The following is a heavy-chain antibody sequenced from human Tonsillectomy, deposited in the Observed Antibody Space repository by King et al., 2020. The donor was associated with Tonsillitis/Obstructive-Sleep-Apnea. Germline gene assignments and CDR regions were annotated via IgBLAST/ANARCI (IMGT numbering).Heavy chain of an antibody. CDR2: INPNSGGT. J-gene: IGHJ4*02. Sequence: HVQLVESGAEVKKPGASVKVSCKASGYTFTGYYMHWVRQAPGQGLEWMGCINPNSGGTNFAQKFQGWVTMTRDTSISTAYMELSRLRSDDTAVYYCAVAVDTAVYPDYWGQGTLVTVSS. D-gene: IGHD5-18*01. CDR3: AVAVDTAVYPDY. CDR1: GYTFTGYY. V-gene: IGHV1-2*04.